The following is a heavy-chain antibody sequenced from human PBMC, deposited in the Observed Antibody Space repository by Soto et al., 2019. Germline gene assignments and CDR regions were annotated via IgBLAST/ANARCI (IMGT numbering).Heavy chain of an antibody. Sequence: EASVKVSCKASGYTFTSQNMHWVRQAPGQGLEWMGVINPSIGTTTYAQKFQGRVTMTSDTSTGSVYMEVSSLRSEDTAVYYCISTLGARFDYWGQGTLVTVSS. V-gene: IGHV1-46*03. J-gene: IGHJ4*02. CDR3: ISTLGARFDY. D-gene: IGHD1-26*01. CDR1: GYTFTSQN. CDR2: INPSIGTT.